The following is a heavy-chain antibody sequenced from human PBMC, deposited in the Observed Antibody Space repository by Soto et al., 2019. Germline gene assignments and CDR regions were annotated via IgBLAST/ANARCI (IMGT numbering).Heavy chain of an antibody. CDR1: GDSVSSGGYY. CDR3: ARGFSSVSMDA. D-gene: IGHD6-19*01. J-gene: IGHJ6*02. CDR2: IYSSGSA. V-gene: IGHV4-61*08. Sequence: PXGTLSLTCTVSGDSVSSGGYYWSWIRQPPGKGLEWIGYIYSSGSANYNPSLKSRVTISRDTSKNQISLKVASVTAADTAGYYCARGFSSVSMDAWGQGTTVTVSS.